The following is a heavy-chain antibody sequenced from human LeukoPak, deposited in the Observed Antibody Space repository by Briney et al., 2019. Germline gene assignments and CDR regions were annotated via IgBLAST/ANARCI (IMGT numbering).Heavy chain of an antibody. CDR1: GFTFDDYG. CDR2: ISGSSDNI. D-gene: IGHD5-24*01. Sequence: PGGSLRLSCAASGFTFDDYGMHWVRQAPGKGLEWVSGISGSSDNIIYADSVRGRFTISRDNAKNSLYLQMNSLRPEGTALYYCAKRKDGHSPFDYWGQGTLVTVSS. CDR3: AKRKDGHSPFDY. V-gene: IGHV3-9*01. J-gene: IGHJ4*02.